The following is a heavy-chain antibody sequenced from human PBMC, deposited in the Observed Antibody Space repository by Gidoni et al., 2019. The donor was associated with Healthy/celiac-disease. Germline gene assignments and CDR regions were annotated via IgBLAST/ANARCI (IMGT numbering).Heavy chain of an antibody. Sequence: QVQLQQWGAGLLKPSEPLSLTCAVYGGSFSGYYWSWIRQPPGKGLEWIGEINHSGSTNYNPSLKSRVTISVDTSKNQFSLKLSSVTAADTAVYYCARGRWASGSYFVFGGFDYWGQGTLVTVSS. V-gene: IGHV4-34*01. CDR2: INHSGST. D-gene: IGHD1-26*01. CDR3: ARGRWASGSYFVFGGFDY. J-gene: IGHJ4*02. CDR1: GGSFSGYY.